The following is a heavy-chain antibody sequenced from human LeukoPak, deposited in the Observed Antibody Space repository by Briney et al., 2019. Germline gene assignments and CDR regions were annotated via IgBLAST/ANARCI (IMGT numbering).Heavy chain of an antibody. Sequence: SETLSLTCAVYGGSFSGYYWSWIRQPPGKGLEWIGEINHSGSTNYNPSLKSRVTISVDTSKNQFPLKLSSVTAADTAVYYCASFHYYDSSGYSTWGQGTLVTVSS. J-gene: IGHJ5*02. D-gene: IGHD3-22*01. CDR3: ASFHYYDSSGYST. CDR1: GGSFSGYY. V-gene: IGHV4-34*01. CDR2: INHSGST.